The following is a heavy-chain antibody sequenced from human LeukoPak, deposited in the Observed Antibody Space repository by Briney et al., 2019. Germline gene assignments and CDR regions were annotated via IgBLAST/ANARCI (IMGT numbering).Heavy chain of an antibody. D-gene: IGHD4-17*01. CDR2: INPNSGGT. Sequence: ASVKVSCKASGYTFTGYYMHWVRQAPGQGLEWMGWINPNSGGTNYAQKFQGRVTMTRDTSISTAYMELSRLRSDDTAVYYCARVPDYGDYVGLNYFDYWGQGTLVTVSS. V-gene: IGHV1-2*02. J-gene: IGHJ4*02. CDR1: GYTFTGYY. CDR3: ARVPDYGDYVGLNYFDY.